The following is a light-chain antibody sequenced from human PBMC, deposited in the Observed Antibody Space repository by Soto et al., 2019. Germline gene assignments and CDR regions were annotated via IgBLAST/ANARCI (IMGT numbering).Light chain of an antibody. CDR1: SSDVGSYNR. J-gene: IGLJ1*01. V-gene: IGLV2-18*01. CDR2: EVS. Sequence: SELRQPPFVSGSRGQSFTISYTGTSSDVGSYNRISWYQQPPGTAPKLIMFEVSNRPSGVPDRFSGYKSGSSASLTISGLQAEDEADYYCSLYISGSTYVFGTVTK. CDR3: SLYISGSTYV.